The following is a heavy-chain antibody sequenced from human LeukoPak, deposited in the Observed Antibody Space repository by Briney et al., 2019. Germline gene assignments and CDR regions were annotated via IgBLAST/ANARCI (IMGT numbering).Heavy chain of an antibody. CDR2: IYSGGEI. CDR3: ARGCSDKKCYIHY. D-gene: IGHD2-15*01. V-gene: IGHV3-53*01. CDR1: GFTVSSNY. Sequence: GGSLRLSCAASGFTVSSNYMNWVRQAQGKGLEWVSVIYSGGEIYYADSVKGRFTISRDSSKNTLYLQMNSLRVEDTAVYFCARGCSDKKCYIHYWGQGTLVTVSS. J-gene: IGHJ4*02.